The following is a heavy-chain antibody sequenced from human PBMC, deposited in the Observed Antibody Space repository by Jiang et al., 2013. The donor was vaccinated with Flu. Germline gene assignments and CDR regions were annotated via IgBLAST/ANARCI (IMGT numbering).Heavy chain of an antibody. Sequence: VQLVESGGGLVQPGGSLRLSCAASGFTFSSYSMNWVRQAPGKGPEWVSYISSSSSTIYYTDSVKGRFTISRDNAKNSLYLQMNSLRDEDTTVYYCARVGRYYYYYGMDVWGQGTTVTVSS. CDR2: ISSSSSTI. CDR1: GFTFSSYS. J-gene: IGHJ6*02. V-gene: IGHV3-48*02. CDR3: ARVGRYYYYYGMDV.